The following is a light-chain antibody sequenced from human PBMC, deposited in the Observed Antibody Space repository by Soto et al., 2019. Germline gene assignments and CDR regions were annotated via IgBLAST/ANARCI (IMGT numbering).Light chain of an antibody. CDR1: QSVTSTY. Sequence: VVTQSPGTLSLSPGERATLSCRASQSVTSTYLAWYQQKPGQAPRLLIYGASSRATGVPDRFSGSGSGTDFTLTISRLEPEDFAVYFCHHYASTFGQGTKVEIK. CDR3: HHYAST. CDR2: GAS. J-gene: IGKJ1*01. V-gene: IGKV3-20*01.